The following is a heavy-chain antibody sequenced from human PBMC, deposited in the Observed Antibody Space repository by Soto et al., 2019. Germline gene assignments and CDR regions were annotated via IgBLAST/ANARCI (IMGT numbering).Heavy chain of an antibody. J-gene: IGHJ6*03. V-gene: IGHV1-2*04. D-gene: IGHD5-12*01. CDR3: AIESGGATATLDYYYFYMDV. CDR1: GDTFTDYY. Sequence: QVQLVQSGAEVKKPGASVTVSCRSYGDTFTDYYIHWVRQAPGQGLGWMGWINPDSGVTEYAQKFQGWVSMIRDTSIRTVYMQLSKLSSDDTAVYYCAIESGGATATLDYYYFYMDVWGTGITVTVSS. CDR2: INPDSGVT.